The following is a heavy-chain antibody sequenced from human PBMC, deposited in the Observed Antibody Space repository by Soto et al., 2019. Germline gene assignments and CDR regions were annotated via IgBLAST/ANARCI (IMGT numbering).Heavy chain of an antibody. CDR3: ARDRGAAGTWGWFDP. CDR2: ISAYNGNT. D-gene: IGHD6-13*01. V-gene: IGHV1-18*01. J-gene: IGHJ5*02. Sequence: GASVKVSCKASGYTFTSYGISWVRQAPGQGLEWMGWISAYNGNTNYAQKLQGRVTMTTDTSTSTAYMELRSLRSDDTAVYYCARDRGAAGTWGWFDPWGQGTLVTVSS. CDR1: GYTFTSYG.